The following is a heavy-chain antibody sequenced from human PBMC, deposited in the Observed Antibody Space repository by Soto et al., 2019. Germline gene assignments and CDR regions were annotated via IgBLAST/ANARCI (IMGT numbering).Heavy chain of an antibody. D-gene: IGHD3-3*01. CDR3: ARGYYDFWSGYADGMDF. V-gene: IGHV1-18*01. CDR1: GYTFTSYG. Sequence: ASVKVSCKASGYTFTSYGISWVRQAPGQGLEWMGWISAYNGNTNYAQKLQGRVTMTTDTSTSTAYMELRSLRSDDTAVYYCARGYYDFWSGYADGMDFWGQGTTVTVSS. J-gene: IGHJ6*01. CDR2: ISAYNGNT.